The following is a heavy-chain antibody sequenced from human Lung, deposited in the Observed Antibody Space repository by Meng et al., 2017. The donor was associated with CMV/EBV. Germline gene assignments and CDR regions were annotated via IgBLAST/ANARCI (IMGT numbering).Heavy chain of an antibody. CDR2: ISGNTGFI. D-gene: IGHD2-21*02. Sequence: GGSLRLSCTASGFTFDDFAMHWVRQSPGEGLEWVSGISGNTGFIGYADSVKGRFTISRGNAKKTLSLQINTLRAEDTALYYCTKGGGERVTFDAMDVWGQGXTVTASS. CDR3: TKGGGERVTFDAMDV. J-gene: IGHJ6*02. V-gene: IGHV3-9*01. CDR1: GFTFDDFA.